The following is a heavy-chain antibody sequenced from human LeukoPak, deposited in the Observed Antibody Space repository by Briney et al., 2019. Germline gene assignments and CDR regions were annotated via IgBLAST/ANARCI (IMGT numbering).Heavy chain of an antibody. J-gene: IGHJ5*02. D-gene: IGHD2-2*01. CDR3: VRLYCSSTRCSGFLDYRFDP. Sequence: SETLSLTCAVSSYSISSGYYWGWIRQPPGKGLEWIASIYHSGSTYYNPSLKSRVTISVDTSKNQFSLKLSSVTAADTAVYYCVRLYCSSTRCSGFLDYRFDPWGQGTLVTVSS. V-gene: IGHV4-38-2*01. CDR2: IYHSGST. CDR1: SYSISSGYY.